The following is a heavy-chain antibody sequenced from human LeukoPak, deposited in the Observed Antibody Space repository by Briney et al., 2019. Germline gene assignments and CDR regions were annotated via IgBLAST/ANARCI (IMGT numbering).Heavy chain of an antibody. J-gene: IGHJ3*02. CDR3: ARFLGYCSSTSCPMRDI. CDR1: GYTFTGYY. Sequence: ASVKVSCKASGYTFTGYYMHWVRQAPGQGLEWMGWINPNSGGTNYAQKFQGRATMTRDTSISTAYMELSRLRSDDTAVYYCARFLGYCSSTSCPMRDIWGQGTMVTVSS. CDR2: INPNSGGT. D-gene: IGHD2-2*01. V-gene: IGHV1-2*02.